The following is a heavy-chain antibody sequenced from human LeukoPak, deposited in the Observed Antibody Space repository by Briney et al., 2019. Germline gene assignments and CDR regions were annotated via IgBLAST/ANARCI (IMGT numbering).Heavy chain of an antibody. D-gene: IGHD5-18*01. V-gene: IGHV3-21*01. CDR3: ARLVWDTTMADGDIDS. CDR2: ISSASTYI. CDR1: GFTFSSYS. J-gene: IGHJ4*02. Sequence: GESLRLSCAASGFTFSSYSMNWVRQAPGKGLEWVSSISSASTYIYYADSVKGRFTISRDNAKNSLYLQMNSLRAEDTAMYYCARLVWDTTMADGDIDSWGQGTLLIVSS.